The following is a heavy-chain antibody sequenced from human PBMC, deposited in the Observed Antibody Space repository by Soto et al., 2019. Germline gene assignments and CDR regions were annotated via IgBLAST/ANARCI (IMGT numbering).Heavy chain of an antibody. V-gene: IGHV3-74*01. D-gene: IGHD6-6*01. CDR1: GFTLSSYW. CDR2: ISIDGTST. J-gene: IGHJ6*02. CDR3: ARGESSRGRLLSNYQSAMDV. Sequence: EVQLVESGGGLVQPGGSLRLSCAASGFTLSSYWMHWVRQAPGKGLVCVSRISIDGTSTTYADSVKGRFTISRNNAKNTLHLQMNSLRAEDTAVYYCARGESSRGRLLSNYQSAMDVWGQGTTVTVSS.